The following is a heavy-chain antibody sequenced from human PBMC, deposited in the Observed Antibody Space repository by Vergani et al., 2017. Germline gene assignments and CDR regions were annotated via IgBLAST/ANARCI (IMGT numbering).Heavy chain of an antibody. V-gene: IGHV3-30*02. D-gene: IGHD2/OR15-2a*01. J-gene: IGHJ6*02. CDR3: ANSVIAGNVGVAYFGMDV. CDR2: IQYDGSDI. Sequence: QVQLEESGGGVVQPGRSLRLSCVASGFSVSNSGMHWVRQTPGKGLEWVAFIQYDGSDIFYADFVEGRFTISRDNSKNSLYLQMRSLRFDDTAVYFCANSVIAGNVGVAYFGMDVWGRGTTVTVSS. CDR1: GFSVSNSG.